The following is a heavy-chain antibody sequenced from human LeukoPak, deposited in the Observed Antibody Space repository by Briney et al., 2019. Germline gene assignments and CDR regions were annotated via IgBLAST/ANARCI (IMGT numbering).Heavy chain of an antibody. CDR1: GFTCYDYA. Sequence: PGGSLRLSCAASGFTCYDYAMHWGPEAPGKGLEWVSGISGNSGSIAYADSVKGRFTISRDNAKNSPYLQMNSLRAEAMAFYYCAKGYYDSSGYYFFDHWGQGTLVTVSS. J-gene: IGHJ4*02. D-gene: IGHD3-22*01. CDR2: ISGNSGSI. CDR3: AKGYYDSSGYYFFDH. V-gene: IGHV3-9*03.